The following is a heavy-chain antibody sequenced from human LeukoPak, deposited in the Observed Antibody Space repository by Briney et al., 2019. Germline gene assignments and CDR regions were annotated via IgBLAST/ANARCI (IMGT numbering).Heavy chain of an antibody. CDR2: ISWNSGRI. D-gene: IGHD5-18*01. CDR3: AKGSQGGYSYGSYFDS. Sequence: GGSLRLSCAASGFTLGDYAMHWVRQGPGKGLEWVSSISWNSGRIAYSDSVKGRFTISRDDARNSLSLQLSSLTPDDTGFYYCAKGSQGGYSYGSYFDSWGQGTLVTVSS. CDR1: GFTLGDYA. V-gene: IGHV3-9*01. J-gene: IGHJ4*02.